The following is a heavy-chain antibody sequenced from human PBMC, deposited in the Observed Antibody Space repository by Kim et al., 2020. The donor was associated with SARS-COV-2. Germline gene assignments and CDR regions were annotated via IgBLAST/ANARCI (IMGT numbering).Heavy chain of an antibody. V-gene: IGHV5-51*01. Sequence: GESLKISCKGSGYSFTSYWIGWVRQMPGKGLEWMGIIYPGDSDTRYSPSFQGQVTISADKSISTAYLQWSSLKASDTAMYYCASGIRYSSGWNTYRAYYYYGMDVWGQGTTVTVSS. CDR3: ASGIRYSSGWNTYRAYYYYGMDV. D-gene: IGHD6-19*01. J-gene: IGHJ6*02. CDR1: GYSFTSYW. CDR2: IYPGDSDT.